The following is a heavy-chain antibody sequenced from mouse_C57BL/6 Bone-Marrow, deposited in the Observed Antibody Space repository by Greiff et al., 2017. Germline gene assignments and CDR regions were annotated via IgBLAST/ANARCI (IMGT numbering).Heavy chain of an antibody. CDR1: GFTFSDYG. V-gene: IGHV5-17*01. CDR3: AKGVYDYPWFAY. Sequence: EVMLVESGGGLVKPGGSLKLSCAASGFTFSDYGMHWVRQAPETGLEWVAYISSGSSTIYYADTVKGRFTISRDNAKNTLFLQMTSLRSEDTAMYYCAKGVYDYPWFAYWGQGTLVTVSA. CDR2: ISSGSSTI. J-gene: IGHJ3*01. D-gene: IGHD2-4*01.